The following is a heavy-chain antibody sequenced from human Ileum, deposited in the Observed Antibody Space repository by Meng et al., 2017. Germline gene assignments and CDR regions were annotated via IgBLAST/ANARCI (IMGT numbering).Heavy chain of an antibody. CDR3: ARDRDSSGYYPY. D-gene: IGHD3-22*01. CDR2: IFYTGAT. Sequence: QVQLQESGPGLVKPSQTLSLNCTVSGGSITSGDYYWSWIRQPPGKGLEWIGYIFYTGATYSNPSLKSRVTVSLDTSKSQFSLKLSSVTAADTAVYYCARDRDSSGYYPYWGQGTLVTVSS. J-gene: IGHJ4*02. CDR1: GGSITSGDYY. V-gene: IGHV4-30-4*01.